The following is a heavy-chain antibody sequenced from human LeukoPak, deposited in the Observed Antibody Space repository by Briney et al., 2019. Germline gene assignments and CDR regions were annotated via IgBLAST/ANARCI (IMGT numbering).Heavy chain of an antibody. D-gene: IGHD1-26*01. CDR3: ARVAEGADNYFDY. V-gene: IGHV3-11*01. J-gene: IGHJ4*02. CDR2: ISSSGSTI. CDR1: GFTSSDYY. Sequence: PGGSLRLSCAASGFTSSDYYMSWIRQAPGKGLEWVSYISSSGSTIYYADSVKGRFTISRDNAKNSLYLQMNSLRAEDTAVYYCARVAEGADNYFDYWGQGTLVTVSS.